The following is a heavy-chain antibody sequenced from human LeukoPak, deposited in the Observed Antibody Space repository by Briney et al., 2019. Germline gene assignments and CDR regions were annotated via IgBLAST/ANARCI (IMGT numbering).Heavy chain of an antibody. CDR2: IYPGDSDT. Sequence: GESLKISCKGSGYNFASSWIAWVRQVPGKGLEWMGIIYPGDSDTRYSPSFQGQVTISADTSISTAYLQWSSLKASDTAMYYCARVKRITMIVVEGPYYFDYWGQGTLVTVSS. CDR1: GYNFASSW. CDR3: ARVKRITMIVVEGPYYFDY. V-gene: IGHV5-51*01. D-gene: IGHD3-22*01. J-gene: IGHJ4*02.